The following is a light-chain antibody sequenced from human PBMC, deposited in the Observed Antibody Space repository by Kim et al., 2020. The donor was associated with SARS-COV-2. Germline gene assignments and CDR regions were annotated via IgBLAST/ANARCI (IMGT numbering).Light chain of an antibody. J-gene: IGLJ2*01. CDR2: YDS. V-gene: IGLV3-21*04. CDR3: QVWDSSNDHRVV. Sequence: SYELTQPPSVSVAPGKTARITCGGTSIGSNSVHWYQQKPGQAPVLVISYDSVRPSGIPERFSGSNSGSTATLTISRVEAGDEADYYCQVWDSSNDHRVVFGGGTQLTVL. CDR1: SIGSNS.